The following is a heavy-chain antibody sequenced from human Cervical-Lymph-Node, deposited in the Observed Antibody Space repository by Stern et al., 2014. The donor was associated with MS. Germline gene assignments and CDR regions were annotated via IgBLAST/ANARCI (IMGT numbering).Heavy chain of an antibody. J-gene: IGHJ4*02. CDR3: ARVGAYCGGDCYSLADY. D-gene: IGHD2-21*02. CDR2: IIPIFGKA. CDR1: GGTFSSYA. V-gene: IGHV1-69*01. Sequence: VQLVESGAEVKKPGSSVKVSCKASGGTFSSYAISWVRQAPGQGLEWMGGIIPIFGKAKYAQKFQGRVTITADESTSTAYMELSSLRSEDTAVYYCARVGAYCGGDCYSLADYWGQGTLVTVSS.